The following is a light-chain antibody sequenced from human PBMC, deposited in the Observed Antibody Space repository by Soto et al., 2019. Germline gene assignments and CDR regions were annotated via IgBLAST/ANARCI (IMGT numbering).Light chain of an antibody. J-gene: IGKJ1*01. V-gene: IGKV1-5*01. CDR2: AAS. CDR3: QQYNTYLTWT. CDR1: QSVSMW. Sequence: DTQMTQSPPTLSASVGDRVTITCRASQSVSMWLAWYQQKPGKTPRLLIYAASNLESGVPSRFSGSGSGTKFTLTINGLQPEDAATYYCQQYNTYLTWTFGQGTKVDIK.